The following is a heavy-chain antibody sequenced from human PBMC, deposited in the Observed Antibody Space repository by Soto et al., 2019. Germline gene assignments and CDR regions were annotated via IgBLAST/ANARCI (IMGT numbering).Heavy chain of an antibody. D-gene: IGHD6-19*01. J-gene: IGHJ4*02. CDR2: ISGSGAGT. Sequence: EVQVLESGGGLVQPGGSLRLSCVASGFTFSRYAMSWVRQAPGKGLEWISSISGSGAGTYYADSVKGRFTISRDNSRNTVFLQMNSLRAEDTAVYYCAKGPVIAVAGAQHYFDYWGQGTLVTVSS. V-gene: IGHV3-23*01. CDR1: GFTFSRYA. CDR3: AKGPVIAVAGAQHYFDY.